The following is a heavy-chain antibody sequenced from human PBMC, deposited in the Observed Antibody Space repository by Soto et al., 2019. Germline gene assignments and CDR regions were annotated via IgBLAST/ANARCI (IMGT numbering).Heavy chain of an antibody. CDR3: ARGTSSWSWKFDY. J-gene: IGHJ4*02. CDR2: IYNSGST. Sequence: PSETLSLTCTVSGGSISSYYWTWIRQPPGKGLEWIGFIYNSGSTHYNPSLRSRVTISVDTSKNQLSLRLTSVTAADTAVYYCARGTSSWSWKFDYWGQGILVTVSS. V-gene: IGHV4-59*01. CDR1: GGSISSYY. D-gene: IGHD6-13*01.